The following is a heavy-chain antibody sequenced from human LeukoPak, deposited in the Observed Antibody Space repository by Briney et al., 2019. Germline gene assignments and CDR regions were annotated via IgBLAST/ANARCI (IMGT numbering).Heavy chain of an antibody. D-gene: IGHD3-22*01. V-gene: IGHV4-59*08. J-gene: IGHJ5*02. CDR3: ARGRYYYDSSGYYRDNWFDP. CDR2: IYYGGTT. Sequence: KPSETLSLTCTVSGDSISSYYWSWIRQPPGKGLEWIGFIYYGGTTKYNPSLKSRVTISVATSKNHFSLKLSSVTAADTAVYYCARGRYYYDSSGYYRDNWFDPWGQGTLVTVSS. CDR1: GDSISSYY.